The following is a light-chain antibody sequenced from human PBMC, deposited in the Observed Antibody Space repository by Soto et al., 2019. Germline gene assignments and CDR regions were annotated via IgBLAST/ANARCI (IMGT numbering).Light chain of an antibody. CDR2: DAS. J-gene: IGKJ1*01. V-gene: IGKV3-15*01. CDR3: QHYNNWPPWT. CDR1: QSISSN. Sequence: IVMTQSPATLSVSPGERATLSCRASQSISSNLAWYQQKPGQAPRLLIYDASTRATGIPAGFSGSGSGTEFTLTISSLQSEDFAVYYCQHYNNWPPWTFGQGTKVEIK.